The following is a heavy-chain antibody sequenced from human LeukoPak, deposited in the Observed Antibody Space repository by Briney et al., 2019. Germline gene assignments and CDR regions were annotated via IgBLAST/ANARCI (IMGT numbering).Heavy chain of an antibody. D-gene: IGHD3-10*01. Sequence: ASETLSLTCAVYGGSFSGYYWSWIRQPPGKGLEWIGEINHSGSTNYNPSLKSRVTISVDTSKNQFSLKLSSVTAADTAVYHCARGSWVRDWFDPWGQGTLVTVSS. J-gene: IGHJ5*02. CDR2: INHSGST. CDR3: ARGSWVRDWFDP. CDR1: GGSFSGYY. V-gene: IGHV4-34*01.